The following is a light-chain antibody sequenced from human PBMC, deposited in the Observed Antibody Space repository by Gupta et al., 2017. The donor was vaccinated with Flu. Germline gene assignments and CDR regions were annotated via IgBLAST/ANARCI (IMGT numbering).Light chain of an antibody. Sequence: QSLLTQPRSVSAAGLKRVTISCTGSSSNIGGGYDVHWYQQLPGTAPKLFIYGNNNRPSGVPDRFSGSKSGTSASLVITGLQAEDEADYSCQSYDSSLCGWVFGGGTNLTVL. CDR3: QSYDSSLCGWV. CDR2: GNN. J-gene: IGLJ3*02. CDR1: SSNIGGGYD. V-gene: IGLV1-40*01.